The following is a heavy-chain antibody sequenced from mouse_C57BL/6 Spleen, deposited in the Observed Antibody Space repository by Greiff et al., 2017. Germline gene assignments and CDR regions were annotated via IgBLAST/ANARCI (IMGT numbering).Heavy chain of an antibody. CDR1: GYAFSSYW. J-gene: IGHJ1*03. V-gene: IGHV1-80*01. CDR3: AREFLPYYYGSSHWYFDV. CDR2: IYPGDGDT. Sequence: QVQLQQSGAELVKPGASVKISCKASGYAFSSYWMNWVKQRPGKGLEWFGQIYPGDGDTNYNGKFKGKATLTADKSSSTAYLQLSSLTSEDSAIYFCAREFLPYYYGSSHWYFDVWGTGTTVTVSS. D-gene: IGHD1-1*01.